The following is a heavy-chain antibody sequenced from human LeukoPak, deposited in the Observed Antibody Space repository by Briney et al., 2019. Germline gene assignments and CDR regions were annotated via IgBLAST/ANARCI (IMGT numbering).Heavy chain of an antibody. CDR3: ARVTAMVTVFDY. CDR2: FDPEDGET. V-gene: IGHV1-24*01. Sequence: RASVKVSCKVSGYTLTELSMHWVRQAPGKGLEWMGGFDPEDGETIYAQKFQGRVTMTEDTSTDTAYMELSSLRSDDTAVYYCARVTAMVTVFDYWGQGTLVTVSS. D-gene: IGHD5-18*01. CDR1: GYTLTELS. J-gene: IGHJ4*02.